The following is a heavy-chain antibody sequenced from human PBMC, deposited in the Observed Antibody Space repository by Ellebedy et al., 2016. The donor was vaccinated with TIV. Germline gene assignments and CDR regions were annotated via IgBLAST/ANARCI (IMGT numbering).Heavy chain of an antibody. CDR3: ARQPNTLDI. D-gene: IGHD4/OR15-4a*01. V-gene: IGHV5-51*01. CDR2: IYPGDSDT. CDR1: GYSFTSYW. J-gene: IGHJ6*02. Sequence: GESLKISCKGSGYSFTSYWIGWVRQMPGKGLEWMGIIYPGDSDTRYSPSFQGQVTMSADKSINTAYLQWSSLRASDTATYYCARQPNTLDIWGQGTTVTVSS.